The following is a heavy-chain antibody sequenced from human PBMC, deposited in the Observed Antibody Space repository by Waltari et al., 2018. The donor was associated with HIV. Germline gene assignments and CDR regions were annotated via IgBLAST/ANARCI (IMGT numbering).Heavy chain of an antibody. CDR2: IHYSGST. D-gene: IGHD4-17*01. V-gene: IGHV4-31*03. Sequence: QVQLQESGPGLVKPSQTLSLTCTVSGGSISSGGSYWSWIRQHPGKGLEWIAYIHYSGSTYKNPFLKSRITISVDTSRNQFSLKVNSVTAADTAVYYCARGLTTVTGNWFDPWGQGTLVTVSS. J-gene: IGHJ5*02. CDR3: ARGLTTVTGNWFDP. CDR1: GGSISSGGSY.